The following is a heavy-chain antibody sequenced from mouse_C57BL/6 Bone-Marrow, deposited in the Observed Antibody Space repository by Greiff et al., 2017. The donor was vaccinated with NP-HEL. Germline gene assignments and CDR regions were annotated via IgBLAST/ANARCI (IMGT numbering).Heavy chain of an antibody. CDR2: IHPNSGST. D-gene: IGHD2-4*01. CDR3: ARGDIGDYDPYYYAMDY. V-gene: IGHV1-64*01. J-gene: IGHJ4*01. Sequence: QVQLQQPGAELVKPGASVKLSCKASGYTFTSYWMHWVKQRPGQGLEWIGMIHPNSGSTNYNEKFKSKATLTVDKSSSTAYMQLSSLTSEDSAVYYCARGDIGDYDPYYYAMDYWGQGTSVTVSS. CDR1: GYTFTSYW.